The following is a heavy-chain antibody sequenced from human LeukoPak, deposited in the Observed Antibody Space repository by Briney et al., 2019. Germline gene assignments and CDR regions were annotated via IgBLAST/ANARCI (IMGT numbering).Heavy chain of an antibody. D-gene: IGHD3-3*01. CDR1: GFTFSSYS. Sequence: PGGSLRLSCAASGFTFSSYSMNWVRQAPGKGLEWVSSISSSNSYIYYADSVKGRFTISRDNAKNSLYLQMNSLRAEDTAVYYCARDQLRNYDFWSGYYTGRYYGMDVWGQGTTVTVSS. CDR3: ARDQLRNYDFWSGYYTGRYYGMDV. V-gene: IGHV3-21*01. J-gene: IGHJ6*02. CDR2: ISSSNSYI.